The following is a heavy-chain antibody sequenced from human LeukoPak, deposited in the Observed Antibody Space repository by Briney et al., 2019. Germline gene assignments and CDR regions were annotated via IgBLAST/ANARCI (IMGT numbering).Heavy chain of an antibody. V-gene: IGHV1-18*01. D-gene: IGHD2-21*02. CDR2: ISAYNGNT. Sequence: GASVKVSCKASGYTFTSYGISWVRQPPGQGLEWMGWISAYNGNTNYAQKLQGRVTMTTDTSTSTAYMELRSLRSDDTAVYYCARVFTSGEVVVTATQGDYYYYYMDVWGKGTTVTVSS. CDR3: ARVFTSGEVVVTATQGDYYYYYMDV. CDR1: GYTFTSYG. J-gene: IGHJ6*03.